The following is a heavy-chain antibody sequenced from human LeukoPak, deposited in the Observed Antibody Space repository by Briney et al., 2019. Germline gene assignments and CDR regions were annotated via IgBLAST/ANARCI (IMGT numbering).Heavy chain of an antibody. CDR2: IYSGGST. V-gene: IGHV3-53*01. CDR3: ARGYCSSTSCPHFDY. D-gene: IGHD2-2*01. Sequence: GGCLRLSCAASGFTVSSNYMSWVRQAPGKGLEWVSVIYSGGSTYYADSVKGRFTISRDNSKNTLYLQMNSLRAEDTAVYYCARGYCSSTSCPHFDYWGQGTLVTVSS. CDR1: GFTVSSNY. J-gene: IGHJ4*02.